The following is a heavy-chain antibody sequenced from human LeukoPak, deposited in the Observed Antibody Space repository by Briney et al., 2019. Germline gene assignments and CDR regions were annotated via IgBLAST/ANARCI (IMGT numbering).Heavy chain of an antibody. V-gene: IGHV3-66*01. CDR1: GFTVSSNY. D-gene: IGHD3-3*01. J-gene: IGHJ4*02. CDR3: ARARGHLEWLLYRYGDGGFDY. CDR2: IYSGGST. Sequence: GGSLRLSCAASGFTVSSNYMSWVRQAPGKGLEWVSVIYSGGSTYYADSVKGRFTISRDNSKNTLYLQMNSLRAEDTAVYYCARARGHLEWLLYRYGDGGFDYWGQGTLVTVSS.